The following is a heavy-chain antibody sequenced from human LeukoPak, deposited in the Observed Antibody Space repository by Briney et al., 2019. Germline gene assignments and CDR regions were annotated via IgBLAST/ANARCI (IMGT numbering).Heavy chain of an antibody. Sequence: GGSLRPSCAASGFTFSSYAMHWVRQAPGKGLEWVAVISYDGSNKYYADSVKGRFTISRDNSKNTLYLQMNSLRAEDTAVYYCARGPPYYGYCDYWGQGTLVTVSS. CDR2: ISYDGSNK. CDR3: ARGPPYYGYCDY. J-gene: IGHJ4*02. CDR1: GFTFSSYA. D-gene: IGHD3-10*01. V-gene: IGHV3-30*04.